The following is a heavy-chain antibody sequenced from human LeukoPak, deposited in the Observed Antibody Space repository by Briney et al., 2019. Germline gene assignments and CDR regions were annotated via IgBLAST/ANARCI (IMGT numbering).Heavy chain of an antibody. V-gene: IGHV3-64*02. J-gene: IGHJ4*02. CDR1: GFIFSAYS. CDR2: ISPDGTNI. Sequence: GGSLRLSCAASGFIFSAYSMQWVRQAPGKRLEYVSGISPDGTNIFYADSVKGRFTMSRDNSNNVVYLQMGSLRPEDTAVYYCARDGVATNDYWGQGILVAVSS. D-gene: IGHD5-12*01. CDR3: ARDGVATNDY.